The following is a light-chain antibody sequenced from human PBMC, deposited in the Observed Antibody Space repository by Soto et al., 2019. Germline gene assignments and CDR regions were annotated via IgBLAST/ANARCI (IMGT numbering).Light chain of an antibody. J-gene: IGKJ5*01. CDR1: QSISNY. Sequence: DFQLTQSPSSLSASVEERLAINRSASQSISNYLNWYQQKPGKAPELLIYGISTLQKGVPSRFSGGGSGTDFTFTISSLQPEDIATYYCQQYDNLPLTFGQGTRLEIK. CDR2: GIS. CDR3: QQYDNLPLT. V-gene: IGKV1-33*01.